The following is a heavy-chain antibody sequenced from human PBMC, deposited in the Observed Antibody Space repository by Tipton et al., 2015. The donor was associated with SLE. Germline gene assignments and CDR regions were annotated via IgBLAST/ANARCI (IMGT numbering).Heavy chain of an antibody. Sequence: QLVQSGGGVVQPGRSLRLSCAASGFTFTVYAMTWVRQAPGKGLEWVSVIYSGGSTYYADSVKGRFTISRHNSKNTLYLQMNSLRAEDTAVYYCARDRGSGWFNFDYWGQGTLVTVSS. CDR2: IYSGGST. D-gene: IGHD6-19*01. CDR3: ARDRGSGWFNFDY. J-gene: IGHJ4*02. CDR1: GFTFTVYA. V-gene: IGHV3-53*04.